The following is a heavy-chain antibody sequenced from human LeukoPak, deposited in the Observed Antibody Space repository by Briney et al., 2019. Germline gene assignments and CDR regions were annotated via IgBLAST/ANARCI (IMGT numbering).Heavy chain of an antibody. CDR2: IRYDGSNK. V-gene: IGHV3-30*02. CDR1: GFTFNSCA. CDR3: AKDDRSVLWFGELLSRGY. D-gene: IGHD3-10*01. Sequence: GGSLRLSCAASGFTFNSCAMSWVRQAPGKGLEWVAFIRYDGSNKYYADSVKGRFTISRDNSKNTLFLQMNSLRAEDTAVYYCAKDDRSVLWFGELLSRGYWGQGTLVTVSS. J-gene: IGHJ4*02.